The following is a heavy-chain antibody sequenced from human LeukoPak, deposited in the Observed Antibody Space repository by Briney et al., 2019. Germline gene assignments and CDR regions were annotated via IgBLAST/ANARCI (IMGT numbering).Heavy chain of an antibody. V-gene: IGHV1-2*02. CDR1: GYTFTGYY. D-gene: IGHD6-13*01. CDR2: INPNSGGT. Sequence: ASVKVSCKASGYTFTGYYMHWVRQAPGQGLEWMGWINPNSGGTNYAQKFQGRVTMTRDTSISTAYMELSRLRSDDTAVYYRARELFEQQLPLDYWGQGTLVTVSS. J-gene: IGHJ4*02. CDR3: ARELFEQQLPLDY.